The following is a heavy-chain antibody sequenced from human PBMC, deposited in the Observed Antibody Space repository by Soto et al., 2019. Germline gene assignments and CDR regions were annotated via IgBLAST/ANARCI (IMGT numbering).Heavy chain of an antibody. V-gene: IGHV4-39*01. D-gene: IGHD6-13*01. Sequence: SETLSLTCTVSGGSISSSSYYWGWIRQPPGKGLEWIGSIYYSGSTYYNPSLKSRVTISVDTSKNQFSLKLSSVTAADTAVYYCARCGSWYFLNYYGMDVWGQGTTVTVSS. J-gene: IGHJ6*02. CDR3: ARCGSWYFLNYYGMDV. CDR1: GGSISSSSYY. CDR2: IYYSGST.